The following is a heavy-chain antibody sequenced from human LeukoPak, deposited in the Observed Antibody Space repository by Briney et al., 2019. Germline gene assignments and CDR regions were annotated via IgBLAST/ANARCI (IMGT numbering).Heavy chain of an antibody. V-gene: IGHV4-61*01. D-gene: IGHD1-26*01. CDR3: ARAFSGSLPAGY. CDR1: GDSLRKSTFY. J-gene: IGHJ4*02. CDR2: ISYSGST. Sequence: SETLSLTCTVSGDSLRKSTFYWVWIRQPPGKGLEWIGYISYSGSTNYNPSLKNRVTISVDTSKNQFSLKLSSVTAADTAMYYCARAFSGSLPAGYWGRGTLVTVSS.